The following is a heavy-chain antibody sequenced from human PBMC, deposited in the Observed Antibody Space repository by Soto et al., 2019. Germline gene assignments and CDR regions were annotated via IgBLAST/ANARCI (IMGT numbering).Heavy chain of an antibody. J-gene: IGHJ4*02. CDR1: GYTFTGYY. CDR2: INPNSGGT. CDR3: ARDGSGSLPNFDY. V-gene: IGHV1-2*04. D-gene: IGHD3-3*01. Sequence: ASVKVSCKASGYTFTGYYMHWVRQAPGQGLEWMGWINPNSGGTNYAQKFQGWATMTRDTSISTAYMELSRLRSDDTAVYYCARDGSGSLPNFDYWGQGTLVTVSS.